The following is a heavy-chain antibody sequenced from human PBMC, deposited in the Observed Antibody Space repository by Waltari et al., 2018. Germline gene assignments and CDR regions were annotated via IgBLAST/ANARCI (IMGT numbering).Heavy chain of an antibody. V-gene: IGHV3-23*01. Sequence: EVQLLESGGGLVQPGGSLRLSCAASGFTFSSYAMSWVRQARGKGLEWVSTISGSGGSTYYADSVKGRFTISRDNSKNTLYLQMNSLRAEDTAVYFCAKDRDGSCFDYWGQGTLVTVSS. CDR3: AKDRDGSCFDY. CDR2: ISGSGGST. J-gene: IGHJ4*02. CDR1: GFTFSSYA. D-gene: IGHD3-10*01.